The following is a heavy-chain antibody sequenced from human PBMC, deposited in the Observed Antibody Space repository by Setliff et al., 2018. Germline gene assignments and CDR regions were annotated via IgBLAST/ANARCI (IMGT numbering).Heavy chain of an antibody. J-gene: IGHJ6*03. CDR2: VYSTGTT. CDR1: GGSMRSHY. Sequence: SETLSLTCNVSGGSMRSHYWNWIRQPPGKGPEWIGYVYSTGTTTYNPLLKSRATMSVDTSRKNFSLRLTSVTAADTAVYYCARTSYELCGYYGNRCNHHMDVWGKGSPVTVSS. V-gene: IGHV4-4*08. CDR3: ARTSYELCGYYGNRCNHHMDV. D-gene: IGHD3-3*01.